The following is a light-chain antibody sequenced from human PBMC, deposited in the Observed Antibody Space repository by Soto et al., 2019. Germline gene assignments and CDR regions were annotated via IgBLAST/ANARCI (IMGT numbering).Light chain of an antibody. Sequence: ILLTQSPSSLSSAVLYRCTIRFRASQGIDTSLAWYQQKPGKAPKLLIYAPSNFQSGVPSRFSGSGSGTHFTLTISSLQPEDFATYYCQQLHGYPITFGQGTRLEIK. CDR3: QQLHGYPIT. CDR2: APS. J-gene: IGKJ5*01. V-gene: IGKV1-9*01. CDR1: QGIDTS.